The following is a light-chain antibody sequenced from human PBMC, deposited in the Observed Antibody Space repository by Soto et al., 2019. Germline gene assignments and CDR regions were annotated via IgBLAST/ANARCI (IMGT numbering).Light chain of an antibody. CDR3: SSWTSRTTQV. Sequence: QSALTQPASVSGSPGQSITISCTGTSSDVGGYAYVSWYQQYPGKAPKLVISEVSNRPSGISHRFSGSRSGNTASLTISGLRAEDEADYYCSSWTSRTTQVLGGGTKLTVL. CDR2: EVS. V-gene: IGLV2-14*01. J-gene: IGLJ3*02. CDR1: SSDVGGYAY.